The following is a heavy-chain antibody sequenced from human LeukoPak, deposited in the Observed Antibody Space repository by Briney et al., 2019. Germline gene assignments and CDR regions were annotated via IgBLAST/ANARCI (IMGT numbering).Heavy chain of an antibody. Sequence: PSETLSLTCTVSGGSISSYYWNWIRQPPGKGLEWIGYIYYSGSTNYNPSLKSRVTISVDTSKNQFSLKLSSVTAADTAVYYCARDLWFGELYRWFDPWGQGTLVTVSS. CDR1: GGSISSYY. CDR3: ARDLWFGELYRWFDP. J-gene: IGHJ5*02. V-gene: IGHV4-59*01. D-gene: IGHD3-10*01. CDR2: IYYSGST.